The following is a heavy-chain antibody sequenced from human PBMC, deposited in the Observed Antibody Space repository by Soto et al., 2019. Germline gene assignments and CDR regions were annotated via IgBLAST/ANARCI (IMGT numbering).Heavy chain of an antibody. CDR2: ISTSDTT. V-gene: IGHV3-53*01. Sequence: GGSLRLSCAASGFTFSNAWMSWVRQARGKGLEWVSAISTSDTTYYTGSVKGRFTISRDNSKNTLYLQMNSLRAEDTAVYYCASPYSGYDYYYYGMDVWGQGTTVTVSS. J-gene: IGHJ6*02. D-gene: IGHD5-12*01. CDR1: GFTFSNAW. CDR3: ASPYSGYDYYYYGMDV.